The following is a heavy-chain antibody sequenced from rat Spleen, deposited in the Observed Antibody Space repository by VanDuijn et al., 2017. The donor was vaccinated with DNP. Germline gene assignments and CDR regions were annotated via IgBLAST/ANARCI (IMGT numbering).Heavy chain of an antibody. CDR2: IWSGGST. V-gene: IGHV2-4*01. CDR1: GFSLTSYG. Sequence: QVQLRESGPGLVQPSQTLSLTCTVSGFSLTSYGVSWVRQPPGKGLAWIAAIWSGGSTDYNSALNSRLTISKDTSKSQVFLRMNSLQIEDTATYYCASTLVNYGTYGYYAMDAWGQGTSVTVSS. J-gene: IGHJ4*01. D-gene: IGHD1-3*01. CDR3: ASTLVNYGTYGYYAMDA.